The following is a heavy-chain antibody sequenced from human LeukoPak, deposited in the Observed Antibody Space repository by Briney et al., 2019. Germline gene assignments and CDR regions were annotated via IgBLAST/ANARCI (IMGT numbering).Heavy chain of an antibody. V-gene: IGHV3-30-3*01. J-gene: IGHJ5*02. CDR2: ISYDGSNK. CDR1: GFTFSSYA. D-gene: IGHD3-10*01. CDR3: AQRLWFGEFNTATYNWFDP. Sequence: PGGSLRLSCAASGFTFSSYAMHWVRQAPGKGLEWVAVISYDGSNKYYADSVKGRFTISRDNAKNSLYLQMNSLRAEDTAVYYCAQRLWFGEFNTATYNWFDPWGQGTLVTVSS.